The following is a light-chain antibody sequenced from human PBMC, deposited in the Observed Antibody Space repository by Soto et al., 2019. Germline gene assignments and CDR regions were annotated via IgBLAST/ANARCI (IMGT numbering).Light chain of an antibody. V-gene: IGKV3-20*01. CDR2: DAS. CDR3: QQYGSSPT. J-gene: IGKJ1*01. CDR1: QSVSSSY. Sequence: EIVLTQSPGTLSLSPGERATLSCRSSQSVSSSYLAWYQQKPGPAPMLLIYDASSRAAGIPDRFSGSGSGTDFTLTISRLEHDDVAVYYCQQYGSSPTFGQGTKVEIK.